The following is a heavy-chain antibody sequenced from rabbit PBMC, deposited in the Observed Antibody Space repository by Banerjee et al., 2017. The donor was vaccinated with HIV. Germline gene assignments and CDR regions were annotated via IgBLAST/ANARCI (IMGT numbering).Heavy chain of an antibody. CDR1: EFDLSRFG. J-gene: IGHJ4*01. Sequence: QEQLKESGGGLVQPGGSLKLSCKASEFDLSRFGMSWVRQAPGKGLEWIACINGGSSGRTYYASWAKGRFTISKTSSTTVTLQMTSLTAADTATYFCARDLVDGSGYYFNLWGPGTLVTVS. CDR2: INGGSSGRT. D-gene: IGHD1-1*01. CDR3: ARDLVDGSGYYFNL. V-gene: IGHV1S45*01.